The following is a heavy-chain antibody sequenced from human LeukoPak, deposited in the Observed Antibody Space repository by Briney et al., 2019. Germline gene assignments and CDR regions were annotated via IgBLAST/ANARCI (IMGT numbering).Heavy chain of an antibody. J-gene: IGHJ4*02. CDR3: ARGHFGVVLDY. Sequence: GGSLRLSCEGSGFTFSSYSMIWVRQAPGEGLEWVSSIRGDSTETRHADSLMGRFTISRDNAKKSLYLQMNSLRAEDTAVYYCARGHFGVVLDYWGQGTLVTVSS. CDR2: IRGDSTET. CDR1: GFTFSSYS. D-gene: IGHD3-3*01. V-gene: IGHV3-21*01.